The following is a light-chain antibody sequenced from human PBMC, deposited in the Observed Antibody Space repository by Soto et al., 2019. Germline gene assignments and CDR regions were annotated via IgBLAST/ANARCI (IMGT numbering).Light chain of an antibody. J-gene: IGKJ1*01. V-gene: IGKV3-20*01. CDR2: DAS. CDR3: QQYGSSHWT. CDR1: QSVSSSY. Sequence: EIVLTQSPGTLSLPPGERATLSCRSSQSVSSSYLAWYQQKPGQSPRLLIYDASSRATGIPDRYSGSGSGTDFTLTISRLEPEDFAVYYCQQYGSSHWTFGQGIKVEI.